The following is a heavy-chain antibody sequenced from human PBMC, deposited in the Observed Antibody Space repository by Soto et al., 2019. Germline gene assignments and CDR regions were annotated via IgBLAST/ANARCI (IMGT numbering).Heavy chain of an antibody. CDR1: GDSVSSNSAA. CDR2: TYYRSKWYN. D-gene: IGHD6-19*01. J-gene: IGHJ6*02. V-gene: IGHV6-1*01. Sequence: PSQTLSLTCAISGDSVSSNSAAWNWIRQSPSRGLEWLGRTYYRSKWYNDYAVSVKSRITINPDTSKNQFSLQLNSVTPEDTAVYYSARAQYSSGWYYYYYGMDVWGQGTTVTVSS. CDR3: ARAQYSSGWYYYYYGMDV.